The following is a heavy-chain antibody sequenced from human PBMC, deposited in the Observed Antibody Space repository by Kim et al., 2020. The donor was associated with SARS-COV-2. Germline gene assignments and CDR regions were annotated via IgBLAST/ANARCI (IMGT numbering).Heavy chain of an antibody. CDR1: GFIVSNNY. J-gene: IGHJ4*02. CDR2: IYSGGNT. D-gene: IGHD6-13*01. CDR3: ARPYSSSWYLNYYFHY. Sequence: GGSLRLSCAASGFIVSNNYMSWVRQAPGKGLEWVSVIYSGGNTNYADSVKGRFTISRDNSKNTLYLQMNSLRAEDTAGDYCARPYSSSWYLNYYFHYWGQGTLVTVSS. V-gene: IGHV3-66*01.